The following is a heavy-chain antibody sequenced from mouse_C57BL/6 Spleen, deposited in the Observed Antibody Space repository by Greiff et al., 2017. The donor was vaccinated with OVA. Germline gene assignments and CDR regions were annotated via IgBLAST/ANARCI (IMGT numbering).Heavy chain of an antibody. CDR1: GYTLTSYW. CDR2: IDPNSGGT. CDR3: RRSRDYYYGSREAMDY. Sequence: QVQLQQPGAELVKPGASVKLSCKASGYTLTSYWMHWVKQRPGRGLEWIGRIDPNSGGTKYNEKFKSKATLTVDKPSSTAYMQLSSLTSEDSAVYYCRRSRDYYYGSREAMDYWGQGTSVTVSS. V-gene: IGHV1-72*01. J-gene: IGHJ4*01. D-gene: IGHD1-1*01.